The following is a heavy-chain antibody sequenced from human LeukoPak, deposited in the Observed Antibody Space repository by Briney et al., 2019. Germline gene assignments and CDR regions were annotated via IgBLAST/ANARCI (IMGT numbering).Heavy chain of an antibody. CDR3: ARDWTFIVVPAATQFDP. V-gene: IGHV1-18*01. Sequence: ASVKVSCKASGYTFTSYGISWVRQAPGQGLEWMGWISAYNGNTNYAQKLQGRVTMTTDTSTSTAYMELRSLRSDDTAVYYCARDWTFIVVPAATQFDPWGQGTLVTVPS. D-gene: IGHD2-2*01. CDR1: GYTFTSYG. J-gene: IGHJ5*02. CDR2: ISAYNGNT.